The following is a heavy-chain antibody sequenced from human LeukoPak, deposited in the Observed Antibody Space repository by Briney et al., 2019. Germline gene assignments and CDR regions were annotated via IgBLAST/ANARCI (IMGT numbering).Heavy chain of an antibody. J-gene: IGHJ4*02. V-gene: IGHV3-23*01. Sequence: GGSLRLSCAASGFTFSSYAMNWVRQAPGKGLEWASAISGSGGSTYYADSVKGRFTISRDNSKNTLFLQMNSLRAEDTAVYYCAKAYVSGSYSYYFDSWGQGTLVTVSS. CDR3: AKAYVSGSYSYYFDS. CDR2: ISGSGGST. CDR1: GFTFSSYA. D-gene: IGHD1-26*01.